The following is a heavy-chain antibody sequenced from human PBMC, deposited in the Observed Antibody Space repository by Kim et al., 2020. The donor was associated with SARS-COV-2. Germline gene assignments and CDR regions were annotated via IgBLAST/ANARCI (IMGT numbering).Heavy chain of an antibody. V-gene: IGHV3-30*01. CDR3: ARGLAAAGFDAFDI. Sequence: ADSGKGRFTIARDSAKNTLYLQMNSLRAEDTAVYYCARGLAAAGFDAFDIWGQGTMVTVSS. J-gene: IGHJ3*02. D-gene: IGHD6-13*01.